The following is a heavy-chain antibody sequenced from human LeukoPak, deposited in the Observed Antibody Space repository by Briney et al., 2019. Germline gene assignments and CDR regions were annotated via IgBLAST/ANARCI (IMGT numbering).Heavy chain of an antibody. CDR3: ARIVVVPAAKTEHYYYYMDV. CDR2: IYPGDSDT. V-gene: IGHV5-51*01. Sequence: GESLKISCKGSGYSFTSYWIVWVRQMPGKGLEWMGIIYPGDSDTRYSPSFQGQVTISADKSVSTAYLQWSSLKASDTAMYYCARIVVVPAAKTEHYYYYMDVWGKGTTVTVSS. D-gene: IGHD2-2*01. CDR1: GYSFTSYW. J-gene: IGHJ6*03.